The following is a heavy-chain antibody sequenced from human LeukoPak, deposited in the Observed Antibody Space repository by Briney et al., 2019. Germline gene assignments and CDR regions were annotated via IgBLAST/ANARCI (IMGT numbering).Heavy chain of an antibody. J-gene: IGHJ4*02. CDR2: MNPNSDNT. D-gene: IGHD6-6*01. CDR1: GYTFTSYD. V-gene: IGHV1-8*01. Sequence: ASVKVSCKASGYTFTSYDINWVRQATGQGLEWMGWMNPNSDNTGYAQKFQGRVTMTRNTSISTAYMELSSLRSKDTAVYYCARGDQHVEYSSSPFDYWGQGTLVTVSS. CDR3: ARGDQHVEYSSSPFDY.